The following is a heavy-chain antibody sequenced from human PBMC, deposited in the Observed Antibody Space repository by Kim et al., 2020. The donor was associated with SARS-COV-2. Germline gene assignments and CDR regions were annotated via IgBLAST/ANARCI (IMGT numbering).Heavy chain of an antibody. CDR1: GFTFRSYA. CDR3: ASVFPRSGSYDF. Sequence: GGSLRLSCAGSGFTFRSYAMQWVRQAPGKGLKYVSAITDNGVTTFYADSVKGRFTISRDNSKNMVYLQMGSLRPEDTAVYYCASVFPRSGSYDFWGQGIL. D-gene: IGHD1-26*01. V-gene: IGHV3-64*02. CDR2: ITDNGVTT. J-gene: IGHJ4*02.